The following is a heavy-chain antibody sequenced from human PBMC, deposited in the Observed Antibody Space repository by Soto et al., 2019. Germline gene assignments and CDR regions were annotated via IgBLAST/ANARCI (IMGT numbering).Heavy chain of an antibody. Sequence: HPVGSLRLSCAASGFDFSSYAMSWVRQAPGKGLECISLISGTGVPTLYAESVKGRFSVSRDNSKDTLFLEMNNLGVDDTAMYYCAKSFCSSSSCFFLWVDPWGPGTLVTVPQ. V-gene: IGHV3-23*01. CDR1: GFDFSSYA. J-gene: IGHJ5*02. D-gene: IGHD2-2*01. CDR2: ISGTGVPT. CDR3: AKSFCSSSSCFFLWVDP.